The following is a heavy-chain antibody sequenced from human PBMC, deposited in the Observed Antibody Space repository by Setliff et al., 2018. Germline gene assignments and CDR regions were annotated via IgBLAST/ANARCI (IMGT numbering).Heavy chain of an antibody. Sequence: GGSLRLSCAVSGFTFSSYAMSWVRQTPGKGLEWVSYINSGGSKVYYADSVKGRFTISRDNAKNSLYLLMKSVRVDDTAVYYCARSINGYQQRYDIWGQGALVTVSS. J-gene: IGHJ4*02. CDR1: GFTFSSYA. V-gene: IGHV3-48*03. D-gene: IGHD3-22*01. CDR3: ARSINGYQQRYDI. CDR2: INSGGSKV.